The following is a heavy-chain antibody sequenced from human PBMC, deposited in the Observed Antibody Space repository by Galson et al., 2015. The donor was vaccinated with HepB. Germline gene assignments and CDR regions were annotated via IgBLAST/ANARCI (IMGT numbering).Heavy chain of an antibody. V-gene: IGHV3-30*04. D-gene: IGHD6-13*01. CDR3: ARDLGSQQLWFVYFWLDP. J-gene: IGHJ5*02. CDR1: GFTFSSYA. CDR2: ISYDGSSK. Sequence: SLRLSCAASGFTFSSYAMHWVRQAPGKGLEWVAVISYDGSSKYYADSVKGRFTISRDNSKNTLYLQMNSLRAEDTAVYYCARDLGSQQLWFVYFWLDPWGQGTLVTVSS.